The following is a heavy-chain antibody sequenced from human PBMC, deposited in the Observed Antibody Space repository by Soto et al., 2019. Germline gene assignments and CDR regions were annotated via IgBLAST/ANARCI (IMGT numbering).Heavy chain of an antibody. CDR1: GFTFSNYA. Sequence: EVQLLESGGDLVQPGGSLRLSCAASGFTFSNYAMSWVRQAPGRGLEWVSTITVGVSTYDAESVKGRFIIARDNSKNRFYLQMNNLRADDTSVYYCAKGRFGGTKGAPDSWGQGTLVTVSS. J-gene: IGHJ4*02. CDR2: ITVGVST. D-gene: IGHD1-26*01. V-gene: IGHV3-23*01. CDR3: AKGRFGGTKGAPDS.